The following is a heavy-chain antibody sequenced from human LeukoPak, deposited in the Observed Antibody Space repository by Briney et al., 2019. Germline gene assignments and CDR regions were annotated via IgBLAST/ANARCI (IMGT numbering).Heavy chain of an antibody. CDR1: GYTFTDYY. CDR3: ARGYLYYYDVSGYPFDY. CDR2: INPNSGGT. Sequence: ASVKVSCKASGYTFTDYYMHWVRQAPGQGLEWMGWINPNSGGTNYAQKFQGRVTMTRDTSISTAYMELRRLRSDDSAVYYCARGYLYYYDVSGYPFDYWGQGTLVTVSS. D-gene: IGHD3-22*01. V-gene: IGHV1-2*02. J-gene: IGHJ4*02.